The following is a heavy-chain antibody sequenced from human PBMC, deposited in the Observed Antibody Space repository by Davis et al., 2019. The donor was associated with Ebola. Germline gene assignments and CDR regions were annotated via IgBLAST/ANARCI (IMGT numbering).Heavy chain of an antibody. CDR2: IYTGDSDT. CDR3: ASLRRTITGMDDAFDI. CDR1: VYSFTNHW. V-gene: IGHV5-51*07. J-gene: IGHJ3*02. Sequence: SRKDSVYSFTNHWIGWVHQMHGKGREGLGIIYTGDSDTRYSPSFRGQVTISADKSIKTAFLQWSSLKASDTAMYYCASLRRTITGMDDAFDIWGQGTMVTVSS. D-gene: IGHD2-8*02.